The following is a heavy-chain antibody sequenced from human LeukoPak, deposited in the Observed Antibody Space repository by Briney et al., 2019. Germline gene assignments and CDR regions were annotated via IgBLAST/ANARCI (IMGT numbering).Heavy chain of an antibody. Sequence: PGGSLRLSCAASGFTFITYWMSWVRQAPGKGLEWVANIKEDGREEYYVESVKGRFTISRDNAKNSLYLQMNSLRAEDTAVYYCARTRAGSVDIWGQGTMVTVSS. CDR2: IKEDGREE. CDR1: GFTFITYW. CDR3: ARTRAGSVDI. J-gene: IGHJ3*02. D-gene: IGHD6-13*01. V-gene: IGHV3-7*04.